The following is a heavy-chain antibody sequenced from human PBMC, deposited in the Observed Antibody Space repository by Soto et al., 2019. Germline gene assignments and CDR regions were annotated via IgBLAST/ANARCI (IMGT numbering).Heavy chain of an antibody. V-gene: IGHV1-69*01. D-gene: IGHD6-19*01. CDR3: ARDSARVLGQWTNFDY. J-gene: IGHJ4*02. Sequence: QVQLVQSGAEVKKPGSSVKESCKASGGTFSSYAISWVRQAPGQGLEWMGGIIPIFGTANYAQKFQGRVTITADESTSTAYMELSSLRSEDTAVYYCARDSARVLGQWTNFDYWGQGTLVTVSS. CDR2: IIPIFGTA. CDR1: GGTFSSYA.